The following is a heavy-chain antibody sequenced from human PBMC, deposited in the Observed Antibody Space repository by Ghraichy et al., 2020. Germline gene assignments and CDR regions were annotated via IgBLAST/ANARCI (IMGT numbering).Heavy chain of an antibody. CDR3: ARDMYDILTGYFRWFDP. V-gene: IGHV1-69*13. Sequence: SVKVSCKASGGTFSSYAISWVRQAPGQGLEWMGGIIPIFGTANYAQKFQGRVTITADESTSTAYMELSSLRSEDTAVYYCARDMYDILTGYFRWFDPWGQGTLVTVSS. CDR1: GGTFSSYA. J-gene: IGHJ5*02. CDR2: IIPIFGTA. D-gene: IGHD3-9*01.